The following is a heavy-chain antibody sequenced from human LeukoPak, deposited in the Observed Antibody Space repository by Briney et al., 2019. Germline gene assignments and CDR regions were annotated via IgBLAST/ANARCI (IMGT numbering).Heavy chain of an antibody. CDR2: IYSGDST. V-gene: IGHV3-53*01. CDR1: GFAVRSNY. Sequence: GGSLRLSCAASGFAVRSNYMSWVRQAPGKGLEWVSVIYSGDSTYYADSVKGRLTISRDNSKNTLYLQMNSLRAEDTAVYYCARDDGGGSSSAGAYWGQGTLVTVSS. D-gene: IGHD6-6*01. J-gene: IGHJ4*02. CDR3: ARDDGGGSSSAGAY.